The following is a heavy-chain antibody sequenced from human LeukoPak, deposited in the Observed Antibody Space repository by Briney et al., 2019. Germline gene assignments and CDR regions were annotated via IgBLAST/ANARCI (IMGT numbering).Heavy chain of an antibody. CDR1: GDSIKTYY. V-gene: IGHV4-59*01. D-gene: IGHD2-21*01. CDR2: IYYSGST. CDR3: ARGCGSGTCPFDY. Sequence: SETLSLTCTVSGDSIKTYYWSWIRQPPGRGLEWIGYIYYSGSTNYNPSLKSRVTISVDTSRNQFSLNLNSVTAADTAVYYCARGCGSGTCPFDYWGQGTLVTVSS. J-gene: IGHJ4*02.